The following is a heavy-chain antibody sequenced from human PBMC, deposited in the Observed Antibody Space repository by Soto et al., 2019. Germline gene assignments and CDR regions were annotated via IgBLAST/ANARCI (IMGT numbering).Heavy chain of an antibody. CDR1: GFTVSNNY. V-gene: IGHV3-66*01. Sequence: EVQLVESGGGLVQPGGSLRLSCAASGFTVSNNYMSWVRQAPGKGLEWVSVINSGGRTDYADSVKGRFTISSDHSKNTLYLQMSSLRAEDTAVDYCARSSKDYGDYGWGQGTLVSVSS. CDR2: INSGGRT. D-gene: IGHD4-17*01. CDR3: ARSSKDYGDYG. J-gene: IGHJ4*02.